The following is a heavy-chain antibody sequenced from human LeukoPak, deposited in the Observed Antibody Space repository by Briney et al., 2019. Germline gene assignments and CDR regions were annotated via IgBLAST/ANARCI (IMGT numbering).Heavy chain of an antibody. Sequence: GGSLRLSCAGSGFTFTDSAINWVRQAPGKGLEWVSSINNIATHSYYAASVKGRFSISRDDAKNSVYLQMHSLRAEDTAVYYCARDLSGPSVYWGQGTLVTVSS. J-gene: IGHJ4*02. V-gene: IGHV3-21*01. CDR1: GFTFTDSA. CDR2: INNIATHS. D-gene: IGHD2-15*01. CDR3: ARDLSGPSVY.